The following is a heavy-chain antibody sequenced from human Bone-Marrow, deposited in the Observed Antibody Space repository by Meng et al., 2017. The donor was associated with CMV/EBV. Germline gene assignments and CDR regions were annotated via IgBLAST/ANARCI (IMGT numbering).Heavy chain of an antibody. Sequence: GGSLRLSCAASGFTFSSYAVSWVRQAPGKGLEWVSVIYSGGSSTYYADSVKGRFTISRDNSKNTLYLQMNSLRAEDTTVYYCAKDQWARRIGSYGMDVWGQGATVTVSS. V-gene: IGHV3-23*03. J-gene: IGHJ6*02. D-gene: IGHD1-26*01. CDR3: AKDQWARRIGSYGMDV. CDR1: GFTFSSYA. CDR2: IYSGGSST.